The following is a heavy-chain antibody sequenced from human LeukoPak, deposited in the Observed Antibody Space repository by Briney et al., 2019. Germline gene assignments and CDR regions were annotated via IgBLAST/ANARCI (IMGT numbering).Heavy chain of an antibody. CDR2: ISGSGVST. CDR3: ASRGGYYYY. V-gene: IGHV3-23*01. J-gene: IGHJ4*02. D-gene: IGHD3-10*01. Sequence: GRSLRLSCAASGFTFSSYAMSWVRQAPGKGLEWVSAISGSGVSTYYADSVKGRFTISRDNSKNTLYLQMNSLRAEDTAVYYCASRGGYYYYWGQGTLVTVSS. CDR1: GFTFSSYA.